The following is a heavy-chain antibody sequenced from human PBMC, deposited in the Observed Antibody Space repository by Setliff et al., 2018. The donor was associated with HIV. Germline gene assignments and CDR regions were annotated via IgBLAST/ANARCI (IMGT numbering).Heavy chain of an antibody. V-gene: IGHV5-51*01. CDR3: ARHGGGNRYNNFWSGYYSFFDY. CDR1: GYSFTSHW. Sequence: GESLKISCKASGYSFTSHWVAWVRQTAGKGLEWMGIIYPDDSDTRYSQAFQGQVTISVDKSISTAYLQWSSLKASDTAMYYCARHGGGNRYNNFWSGYYSFFDYWGQGTLVTVSS. J-gene: IGHJ4*02. CDR2: IYPDDSDT. D-gene: IGHD3-3*01.